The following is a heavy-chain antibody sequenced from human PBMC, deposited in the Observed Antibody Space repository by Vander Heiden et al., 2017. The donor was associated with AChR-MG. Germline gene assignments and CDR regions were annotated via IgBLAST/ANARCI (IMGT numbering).Heavy chain of an antibody. CDR1: GFTLRSYW. J-gene: IGHJ6*02. CDR2: IKQEGSEK. D-gene: IGHD2-2*02. CDR3: ARVAPAAIRDYYYYYGMDV. Sequence: EVQLVESGGGLVQPGGSLRLSCAASGFTLRSYWLRMVRPAPGKGLEWVANIKQEGSEKYYVDSVKGRFTISRDNAKNSLYLQMNSLRAEDTAVYYCARVAPAAIRDYYYYYGMDVWGQGTTVTVSS. V-gene: IGHV3-7*01.